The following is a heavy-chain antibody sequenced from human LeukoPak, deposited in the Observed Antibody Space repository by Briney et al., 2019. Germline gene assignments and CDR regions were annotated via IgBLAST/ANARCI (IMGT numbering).Heavy chain of an antibody. CDR2: IYYSGST. J-gene: IGHJ6*02. Sequence: SETLSLTCTVSGGSISSGGNYWSWIRQHPGKGLEWIGYIYYSGSTYYNPSLKSRVTISVDTSKHQFSLKLSSVTAADTTVYFCARDYHSRGYYNGTDVWGQGTTVTVSS. D-gene: IGHD4-11*01. CDR1: GGSISSGGNY. V-gene: IGHV4-31*03. CDR3: ARDYHSRGYYNGTDV.